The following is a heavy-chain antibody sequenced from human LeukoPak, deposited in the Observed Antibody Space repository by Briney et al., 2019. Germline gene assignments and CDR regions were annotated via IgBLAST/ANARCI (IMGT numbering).Heavy chain of an antibody. CDR2: ISGSGYNT. J-gene: IGHJ4*02. CDR1: GFTFSSYS. CDR3: AKDLRYYYDSSGYYAGIFDY. D-gene: IGHD3-22*01. Sequence: PGGSLRLSCAASGFTFSSYSMNWVRQAPGKGLEWVSDISGSGYNTYYADSVKGRFTVSRDNSKNTLYLQMNSLRAEDTAVYYCAKDLRYYYDSSGYYAGIFDYWGQGSLVTVSS. V-gene: IGHV3-23*01.